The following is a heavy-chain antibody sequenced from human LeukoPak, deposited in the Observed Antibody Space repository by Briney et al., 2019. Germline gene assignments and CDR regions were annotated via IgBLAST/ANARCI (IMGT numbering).Heavy chain of an antibody. J-gene: IGHJ3*02. CDR2: IFHSGST. CDR3: ARANYYDSSGYSRGAFDI. D-gene: IGHD3-22*01. Sequence: SETLSLTCAVSGCSISSGFYWGWIRQPPGKGLEWIGDIFHSGSTYYNTSLKSRVTISVDTSKNQFSLKLKSVTAADTAVYYCARANYYDSSGYSRGAFDIWGQGTMVTVSS. V-gene: IGHV4-38-2*01. CDR1: GCSISSGFY.